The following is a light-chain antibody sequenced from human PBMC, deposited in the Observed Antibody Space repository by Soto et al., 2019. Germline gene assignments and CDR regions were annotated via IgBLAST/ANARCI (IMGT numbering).Light chain of an antibody. CDR3: VQAPRIPPHT. J-gene: IGKJ2*01. Sequence: DVVMTQSPLSLPVTPGESASVSCRSSQSLRQSKGFNYLDWYVQKPGQSPQLLIYLGSYRASGVPDRFSGSGSGTDFTLTISRVEAEDVGVYYCVQAPRIPPHTFRQGTKLEI. V-gene: IGKV2-28*01. CDR1: QSLRQSKGFNY. CDR2: LGS.